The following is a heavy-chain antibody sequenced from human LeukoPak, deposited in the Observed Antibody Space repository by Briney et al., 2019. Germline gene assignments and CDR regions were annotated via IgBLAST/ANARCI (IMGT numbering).Heavy chain of an antibody. CDR3: ARVLPYDYINRFDR. D-gene: IGHD4-11*01. V-gene: IGHV3-7*01. Sequence: PGGSLRLSCAVSGFTFTDYWMNWVRQAPGKGLEWVASIRQDGSEKTYVDSVKGRFTISRDNTKNSLSLQVNSLRVEDTAVYYCARVLPYDYINRFDRWGQGTLVTVSS. CDR1: GFTFTDYW. CDR2: IRQDGSEK. J-gene: IGHJ5*02.